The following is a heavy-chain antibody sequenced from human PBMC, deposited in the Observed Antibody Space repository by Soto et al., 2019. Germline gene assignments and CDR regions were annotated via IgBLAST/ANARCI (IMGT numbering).Heavy chain of an antibody. V-gene: IGHV1-18*01. J-gene: IGHJ6*02. CDR2: ISGYNGNT. Sequence: QVQLVQSGGEVKKPGASVKVSCKTSGYSFTTYGISWVRQAPGQGLEWMGWISGYNGNTNYAQKLQGRVTMPTDTSTSKAYMELRSLRSDDTAVYYCAREGPAPYYYYGMDVWGQGSTVAVSS. CDR1: GYSFTTYG. CDR3: AREGPAPYYYYGMDV.